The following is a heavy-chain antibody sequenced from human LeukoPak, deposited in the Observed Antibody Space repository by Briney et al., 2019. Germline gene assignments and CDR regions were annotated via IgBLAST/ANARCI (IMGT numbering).Heavy chain of an antibody. CDR1: GYTFTSYD. CDR3: ARGRIAAADTGDYYYYYMDV. V-gene: IGHV1-8*01. J-gene: IGHJ6*03. Sequence: ASVKVSCKASGYTFTSYDINWVRQATGQGLEWMGWMNPNSGNTGYAQKFQGRVTMTRNTSISTAYMELSSLRSEDTAVYYCARGRIAAADTGDYYYYYMDVWGKGTTVTVSS. CDR2: MNPNSGNT. D-gene: IGHD6-13*01.